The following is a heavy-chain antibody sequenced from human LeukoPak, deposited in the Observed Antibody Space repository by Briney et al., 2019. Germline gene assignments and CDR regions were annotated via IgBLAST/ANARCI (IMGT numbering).Heavy chain of an antibody. CDR1: GGSISSGGYS. V-gene: IGHV4-30-2*01. CDR2: IYHSGST. CDR3: ARAQVYDSSGYRPFDY. Sequence: SQTPSLTCAVSGGSISSGGYSWSWIRQPPGKGLEWIGYIYHSGSTYYNPSLKSRVTISVDRSKNQFSLKLSSVTAADTAVYYCARAQVYDSSGYRPFDYWGQGTLVTVSS. D-gene: IGHD3-22*01. J-gene: IGHJ4*02.